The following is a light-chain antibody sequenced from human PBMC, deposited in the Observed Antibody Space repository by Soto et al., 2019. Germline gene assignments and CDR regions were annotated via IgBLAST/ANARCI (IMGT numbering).Light chain of an antibody. V-gene: IGKV1-5*03. CDR3: QQYSSYPWT. CDR1: QTFSTS. J-gene: IGKJ1*01. CDR2: KAS. Sequence: DIQMTQSPSTLSASVGDRVTITCWASQTFSTSLAWYQQKPGQAPKLLIYKASSLESGVPSRFSGSGSGTEFTLTISSLQPDDFATYYCQQYSSYPWTFGQGTKVEIK.